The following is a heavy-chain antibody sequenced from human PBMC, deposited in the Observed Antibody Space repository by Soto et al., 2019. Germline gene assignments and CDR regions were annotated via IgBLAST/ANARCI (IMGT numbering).Heavy chain of an antibody. CDR1: GGSLSSYH. V-gene: IGHV4-34*01. D-gene: IGHD3-16*02. Sequence: SETLSLTCAAYGGSLSSYHWSWIRQSPGKGLEWIGEINESGGTNYSPSLKSRVTISVDTSKNQFSLTLNSVTAADTAVYYCASHRGSWGSFRYRWFDPWGQGTVVTVSS. CDR3: ASHRGSWGSFRYRWFDP. J-gene: IGHJ5*02. CDR2: INESGGT.